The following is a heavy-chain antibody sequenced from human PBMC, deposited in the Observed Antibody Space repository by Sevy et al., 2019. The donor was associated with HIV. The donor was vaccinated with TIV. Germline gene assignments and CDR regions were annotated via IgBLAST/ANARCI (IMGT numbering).Heavy chain of an antibody. Sequence: GGSLRLSCAAYGFTFRSCSMNWVRQAPGKGLEWLSSISDDSRYICYSDSVKGRFTISRANAKSSLYLQMNSLRVEDTAIYYCARDFTIFGVVSGTDYWGQGNLITVSS. CDR3: ARDFTIFGVVSGTDY. D-gene: IGHD3-3*01. CDR1: GFTFRSCS. CDR2: ISDDSRYI. J-gene: IGHJ4*02. V-gene: IGHV3-21*01.